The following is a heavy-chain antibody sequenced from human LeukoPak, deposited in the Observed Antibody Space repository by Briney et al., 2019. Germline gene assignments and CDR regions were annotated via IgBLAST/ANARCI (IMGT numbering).Heavy chain of an antibody. CDR3: ARDVLRFLEWLLPSGDYYYGMDV. J-gene: IGHJ6*02. Sequence: ASVKVSCKASGYTFTSYGISWVRQAPGQGLERMGWISAYNGNTNYAQKLQGRVTMTTETSTSTAYMELRRLRSDAPAVYYCARDVLRFLEWLLPSGDYYYGMDVWGQGTTVTVSS. D-gene: IGHD3-3*01. CDR1: GYTFTSYG. CDR2: ISAYNGNT. V-gene: IGHV1-18*01.